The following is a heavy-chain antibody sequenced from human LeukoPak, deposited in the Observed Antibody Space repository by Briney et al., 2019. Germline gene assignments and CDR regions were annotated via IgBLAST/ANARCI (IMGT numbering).Heavy chain of an antibody. J-gene: IGHJ4*02. V-gene: IGHV3-11*01. CDR2: ISSSGSTI. CDR1: GFTFSDYY. CDR3: ARARHSFYTAMAPIDY. D-gene: IGHD5-18*01. Sequence: GGSLRLSCAASGFTFSDYYMSWIRQAPGKGLEWVSYISSSGSTIYYADSVKGRFTISRDNAKNSLYLQMNSLRAEGTAVYYCARARHSFYTAMAPIDYWGQGTLVTVSS.